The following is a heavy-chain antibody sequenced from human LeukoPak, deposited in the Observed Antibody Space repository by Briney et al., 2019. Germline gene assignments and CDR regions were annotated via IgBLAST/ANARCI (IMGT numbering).Heavy chain of an antibody. Sequence: ASVKVSCKASGYTFTSYYMHWVRQAPGQGLEWMGIINPSGGSTSYAQKFQGRVTMTRDTSTSTVYTELSSLRSEDTAVYYCARDVYGDYSVDYWGQGTLVTVSS. CDR3: ARDVYGDYSVDY. CDR2: INPSGGST. J-gene: IGHJ4*02. D-gene: IGHD4-17*01. CDR1: GYTFTSYY. V-gene: IGHV1-46*01.